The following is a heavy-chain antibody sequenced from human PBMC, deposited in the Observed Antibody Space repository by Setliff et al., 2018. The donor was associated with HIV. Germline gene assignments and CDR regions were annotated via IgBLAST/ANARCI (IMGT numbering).Heavy chain of an antibody. V-gene: IGHV4-38-2*01. J-gene: IGHJ6*03. Sequence: SETLSLTCAVSGPYSISSGFYWGWIRQPPGKGLEWIGNIYHSGNTYYNPSLKSRVTISVDTSKKQFSLKLNSVTAADTAVYYCARGDYYYYMDVWGKGTTVTVSS. CDR2: IYHSGNT. CDR1: GPYSISSGFY. CDR3: ARGDYYYYMDV.